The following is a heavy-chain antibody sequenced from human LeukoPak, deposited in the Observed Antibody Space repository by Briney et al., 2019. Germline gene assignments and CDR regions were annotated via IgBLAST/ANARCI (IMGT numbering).Heavy chain of an antibody. CDR3: AREVDGGSENDY. D-gene: IGHD2-15*01. Sequence: GGSLRLSCAASGFTFSSYSMNWVRQAPGKGLEWVSSISSSSSYIYYADSVKGRFTISRDNAKNSLYLQMNSLRAEDTAVYYCAREVDGGSENDYWGQGTLVTVSS. CDR1: GFTFSSYS. V-gene: IGHV3-21*01. CDR2: ISSSSSYI. J-gene: IGHJ4*02.